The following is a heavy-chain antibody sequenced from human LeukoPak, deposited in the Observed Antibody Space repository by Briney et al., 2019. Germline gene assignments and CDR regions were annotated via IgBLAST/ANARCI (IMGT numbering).Heavy chain of an antibody. D-gene: IGHD3-10*01. CDR2: IYYSGST. CDR1: GGSISSYY. V-gene: IGHV4-59*08. Sequence: SETLSLTCTVSGGSISSYYWNWIRQPPGKGLEWIGYIYYSGSTNYNPSLKSRVTISVDTSKNQFSLKLSSVTAADTAVYYCAGPSSSGDYYYYYMDVWGKGTTVTISS. CDR3: AGPSSSGDYYYYYMDV. J-gene: IGHJ6*03.